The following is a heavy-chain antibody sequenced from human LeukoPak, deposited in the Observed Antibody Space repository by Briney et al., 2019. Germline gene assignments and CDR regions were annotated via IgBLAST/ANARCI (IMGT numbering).Heavy chain of an antibody. Sequence: SETLSLTCAVYGGSFSGYYWSWIRQPPGKGLEWIGEINHSGSTNYNPSLESRVTISVDTSKNQFSLKLSSVTAADTAVYYCARGGEYDFWSGYARRYFDLWGRGTLVTVSS. CDR3: ARGGEYDFWSGYARRYFDL. CDR1: GGSFSGYY. V-gene: IGHV4-34*01. J-gene: IGHJ2*01. CDR2: INHSGST. D-gene: IGHD3-3*01.